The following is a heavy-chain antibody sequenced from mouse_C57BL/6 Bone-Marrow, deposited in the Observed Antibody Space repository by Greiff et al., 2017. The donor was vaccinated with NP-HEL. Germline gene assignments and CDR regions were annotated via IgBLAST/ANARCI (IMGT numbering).Heavy chain of an antibody. V-gene: IGHV1-81*01. CDR2: IYPRSGNT. D-gene: IGHD2-5*01. Sequence: QVQLKESGAELARPGASVKLSCKASGYTFTSYGISWVKQRTGQGLEWIGEIYPRSGNTYYNEKFKGKATLTADKSSSTAYMELRSLTSEDSAVYFCARWGPYSNYWGQGTTLTVSS. CDR1: GYTFTSYG. CDR3: ARWGPYSNY. J-gene: IGHJ2*01.